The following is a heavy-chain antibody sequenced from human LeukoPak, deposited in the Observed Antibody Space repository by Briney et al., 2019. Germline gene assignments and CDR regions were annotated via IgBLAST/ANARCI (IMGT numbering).Heavy chain of an antibody. CDR2: MNQVGGEI. V-gene: IGHV3-7*01. Sequence: GGSLRLSCAASGFTFISSWMTWVRQAPGKGLEWVANMNQVGGEIYYMDSVKGRFTISRDNAKNSLYLQMNSLRAEDTAVYYCAELGITMIGGVWGKGTTVTISS. CDR3: AELGITMIGGV. CDR1: GFTFISSW. D-gene: IGHD3-10*02. J-gene: IGHJ6*04.